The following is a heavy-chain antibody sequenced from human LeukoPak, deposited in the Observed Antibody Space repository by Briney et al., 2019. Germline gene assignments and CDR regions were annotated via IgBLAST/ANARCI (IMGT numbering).Heavy chain of an antibody. V-gene: IGHV3-30*03. CDR1: GFTFSSYG. CDR3: ARDFWPIAAAGTSAFDY. J-gene: IGHJ4*02. D-gene: IGHD6-13*01. CDR2: ISYDGSNK. Sequence: GGSLRLSCAASGFTFSSYGMHWVRQAPGKGLEWVAVISYDGSNKYYADSVKGRFTISRDNSKNTLYLQMNSLRAEDTAVYYCARDFWPIAAAGTSAFDYWGQGTLVTVSS.